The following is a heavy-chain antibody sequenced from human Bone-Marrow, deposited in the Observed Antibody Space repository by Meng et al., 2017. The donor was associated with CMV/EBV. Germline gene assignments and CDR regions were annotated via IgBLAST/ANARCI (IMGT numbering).Heavy chain of an antibody. CDR2: IYSGGST. V-gene: IGHV3-53*01. J-gene: IGHJ6*02. D-gene: IGHD5-18*01. CDR1: GFTFNTYS. CDR3: ASPRASYGPGTEYYYYGMDV. Sequence: GGSLRLSCVASGFTFNTYSLHWVRQAPGKGLEWVSVIYSGGSTYYADSVKGRFTISRDNSKNTLYLQMNSLRAEDTAVYYCASPRASYGPGTEYYYYGMDVWGQGTTVTVSS.